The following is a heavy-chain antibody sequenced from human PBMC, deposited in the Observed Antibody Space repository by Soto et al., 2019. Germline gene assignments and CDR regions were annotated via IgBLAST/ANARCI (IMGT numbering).Heavy chain of an antibody. CDR2: IIPIFGTA. Sequence: QVQLVQSGAEVKKPGSSVKVSCKASGGTFSSYAISWVRQAPGQGLEWMGGIIPIFGTANYAQKFQGRVTITADETRSNAYMEVSSVRSEDTAEYYCERDRRGCSSTSCSLDNYYGMDVWGQGTKVTVSS. V-gene: IGHV1-69*01. CDR3: ERDRRGCSSTSCSLDNYYGMDV. D-gene: IGHD2-2*01. CDR1: GGTFSSYA. J-gene: IGHJ6*02.